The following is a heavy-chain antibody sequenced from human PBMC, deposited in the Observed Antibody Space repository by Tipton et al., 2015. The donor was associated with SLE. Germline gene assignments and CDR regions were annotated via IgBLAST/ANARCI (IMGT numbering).Heavy chain of an antibody. CDR1: GGSFSGYY. D-gene: IGHD1-1*01. CDR2: INHSESN. J-gene: IGHJ4*02. Sequence: TLSLTYAVYGGSFSGYYWSWIRQPPGKGLEWIGEINHSESNNYNPSLKSRVTISVDMSKNQVSLKLSSVTAADTAVYYCARVAPTEVFDYWGQGTLVTVSS. CDR3: ARVAPTEVFDY. V-gene: IGHV4-34*01.